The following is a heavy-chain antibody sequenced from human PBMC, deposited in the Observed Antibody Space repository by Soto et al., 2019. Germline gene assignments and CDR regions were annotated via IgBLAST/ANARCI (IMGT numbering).Heavy chain of an antibody. CDR3: ARDVGKNY. J-gene: IGHJ4*02. V-gene: IGHV4-4*07. Sequence: SETLALTCPLYGGSFSGYYSSWIRQPAGKGLEWIGRISTTETTNYNPSLKSRVSMSLDTSKNQFSLRLSSLTAADTALYLCARDVGKNYWGQGTRVTVSS. CDR2: ISTTETT. CDR1: GGSFSGYY. D-gene: IGHD3-10*01.